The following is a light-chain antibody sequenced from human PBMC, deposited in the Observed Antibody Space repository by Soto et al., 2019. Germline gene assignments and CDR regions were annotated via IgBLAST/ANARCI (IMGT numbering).Light chain of an antibody. Sequence: QSALPQPPSASGSPGQSVTISCTGTSSDVGDYNYVSWYQQHPGKAPKLMIYEVSKRPSGVPDRFSGSKSGNTASLTVSGLQAEDEADYYCTSYAGSNNFVFGTGTKVTVL. CDR2: EVS. CDR3: TSYAGSNNFV. J-gene: IGLJ1*01. CDR1: SSDVGDYNY. V-gene: IGLV2-8*01.